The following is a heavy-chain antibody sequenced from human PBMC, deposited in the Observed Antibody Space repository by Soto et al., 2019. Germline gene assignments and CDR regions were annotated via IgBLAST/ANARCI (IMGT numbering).Heavy chain of an antibody. D-gene: IGHD6-6*01. V-gene: IGHV4-30-4*01. CDR2: IYYSGST. Sequence: SETPSLTCTVSGGSISSGDYYWSWIRQPPGKGLEWIGYIYYSGSTYYNPSLESRVTISVDTSKNQFSLKLSSVTAADTAVYYCASGNIEYSSSSYWFDPWGQGTLVTVSS. J-gene: IGHJ5*02. CDR1: GGSISSGDYY. CDR3: ASGNIEYSSSSYWFDP.